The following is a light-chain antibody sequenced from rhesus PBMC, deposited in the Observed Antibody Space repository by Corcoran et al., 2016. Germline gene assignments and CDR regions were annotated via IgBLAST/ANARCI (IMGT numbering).Light chain of an antibody. V-gene: IGKV1-25*01. CDR1: QGISKY. CDR2: DAS. J-gene: IGKJ1*01. Sequence: DIQMTQSPSSLSASVGDTVTITCQASQGISKYFAWYQPKPGKAPKFLIYDASTLQSGVPSRFSSSGSGTEISLTISSLQPQDFATYYCQQHKTYPPAFGQGTKVEIK. CDR3: QQHKTYPPA.